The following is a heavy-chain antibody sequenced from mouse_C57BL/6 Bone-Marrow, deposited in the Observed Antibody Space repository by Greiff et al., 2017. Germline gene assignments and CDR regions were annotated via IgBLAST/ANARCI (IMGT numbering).Heavy chain of an antibody. J-gene: IGHJ2*01. CDR1: GFNIQDDY. V-gene: IGHV14-4*01. Sequence: FQLQQSGAELVRPGASVKLSCTASGFNIQDDYMHWVKQRPEQGLEWIGWIDPENGDTEYASKFQGKATITAATSSNTAYLQLSNLTSEDTAVYSCTTSTTVVAYYFDYWGQGTTLTVSS. CDR2: IDPENGDT. D-gene: IGHD1-1*01. CDR3: TTSTTVVAYYFDY.